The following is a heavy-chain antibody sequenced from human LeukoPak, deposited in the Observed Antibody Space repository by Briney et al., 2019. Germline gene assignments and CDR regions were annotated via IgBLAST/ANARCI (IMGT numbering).Heavy chain of an antibody. J-gene: IGHJ4*02. D-gene: IGHD2-15*01. Sequence: GGSLRLSCAASGFTFSSYGMHWVRQAPGKGLEWVAVISYDGSNKYYADSVKGRFTISRDNSKNTLYLQMNSLRAEDTAVYYCAKSFGYCSGGSCYHHFDYWGQGTLVTVSS. CDR3: AKSFGYCSGGSCYHHFDY. CDR2: ISYDGSNK. V-gene: IGHV3-30*18. CDR1: GFTFSSYG.